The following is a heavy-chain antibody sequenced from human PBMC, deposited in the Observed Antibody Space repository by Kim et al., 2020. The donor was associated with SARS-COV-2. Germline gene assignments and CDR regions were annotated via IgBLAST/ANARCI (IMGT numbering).Heavy chain of an antibody. Sequence: ASVKVSCKASGYTFTSYGISWVRQAPGQGLEWMGWISAYNGNTNYAQKLQGRVTMTTDTSTSTAYMELRSLRSDDTAVYYCARGSNYDSSGYYFPDAFDIWGQGTMVTVSS. J-gene: IGHJ3*02. CDR3: ARGSNYDSSGYYFPDAFDI. D-gene: IGHD3-22*01. CDR1: GYTFTSYG. CDR2: ISAYNGNT. V-gene: IGHV1-18*01.